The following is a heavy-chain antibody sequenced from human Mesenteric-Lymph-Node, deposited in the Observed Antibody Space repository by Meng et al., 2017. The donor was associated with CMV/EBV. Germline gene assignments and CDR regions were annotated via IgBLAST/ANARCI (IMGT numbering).Heavy chain of an antibody. CDR3: ARGGGSDIVVVPAAIKYYYGMDV. D-gene: IGHD2-2*02. CDR2: IYYSGST. J-gene: IGHJ6*02. CDR1: GGSISSSSYY. Sequence: GSLRLSCTVSGGSISSSSYYWGWIRQPPGKGLEWIGYIYYSGSTNYNPSLKSRVTISVDTSKNQFSLKLSSVTAADTAVYYCARGGGSDIVVVPAAIKYYYGMDVWGQGTTVTVSS. V-gene: IGHV4-61*05.